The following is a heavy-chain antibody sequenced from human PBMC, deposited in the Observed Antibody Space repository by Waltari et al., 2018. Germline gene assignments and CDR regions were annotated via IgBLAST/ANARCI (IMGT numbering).Heavy chain of an antibody. CDR2: INQSGST. V-gene: IGHV4-34*01. J-gene: IGHJ4*02. CDR3: ARRDYYDSSGYSHFDY. Sequence: QVQLQQWGAGLLKPSETLSLTCAVYGGSFSGYYWSWIRQPPGKGLEWIGEINQSGSTNYNPSLQSRVTISADTAKNQFSLKLSAVTAADTAVYYCARRDYYDSSGYSHFDYCVQGTLVTSSS. CDR1: GGSFSGYY. D-gene: IGHD3-22*01.